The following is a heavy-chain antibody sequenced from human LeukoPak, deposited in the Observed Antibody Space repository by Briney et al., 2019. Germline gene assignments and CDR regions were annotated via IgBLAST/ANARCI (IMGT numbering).Heavy chain of an antibody. CDR3: ARGPSYYDSSGYFSSDAFDI. D-gene: IGHD3-22*01. V-gene: IGHV3-21*01. J-gene: IGHJ3*02. CDR2: ISSSSSYI. Sequence: PGGSLRLSCAASGFTFSSYSMNWVRQAPGKGLEWVSSISSSSSYIYYADSVKGRFTISRDNAKNSLYLQMNSLRAEDTAVYYCARGPSYYDSSGYFSSDAFDIWGQGTMVTVSS. CDR1: GFTFSSYS.